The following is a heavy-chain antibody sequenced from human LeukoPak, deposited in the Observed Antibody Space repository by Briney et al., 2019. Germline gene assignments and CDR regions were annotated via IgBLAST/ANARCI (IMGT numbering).Heavy chain of an antibody. D-gene: IGHD6-13*01. J-gene: IGHJ5*02. CDR3: ARDVAFYGSSWHNWFDP. Sequence: ASVKVPCKASGYTFTNYGISRVRQAPGQGLEWMGRISAYNGNTNYAQKVQGRVTMTTDTSTNIAYMELRSLGSDDTAVYYCARDVAFYGSSWHNWFDPWGQGTLVTVSS. V-gene: IGHV1-18*01. CDR2: ISAYNGNT. CDR1: GYTFTNYG.